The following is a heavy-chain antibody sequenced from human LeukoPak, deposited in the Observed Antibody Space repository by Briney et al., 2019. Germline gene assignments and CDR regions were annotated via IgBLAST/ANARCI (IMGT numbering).Heavy chain of an antibody. CDR2: IYHSGST. Sequence: SETLSLTCTVSGYSISSGDFWGWIRQPPGKGLEWIGSIYHSGSTYYNPSLKSRVTISVDTSKNQFSLKLSSVTAADTAVYYCAREGNILTGRTYYYYYMDVWGKGTTVTISS. J-gene: IGHJ6*03. D-gene: IGHD3-9*01. CDR3: AREGNILTGRTYYYYYMDV. V-gene: IGHV4-38-2*02. CDR1: GYSISSGDF.